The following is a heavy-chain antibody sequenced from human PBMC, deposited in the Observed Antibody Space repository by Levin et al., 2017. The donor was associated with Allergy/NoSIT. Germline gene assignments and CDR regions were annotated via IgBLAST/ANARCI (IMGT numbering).Heavy chain of an antibody. CDR1: GYTFTSYY. V-gene: IGHV1-46*01. D-gene: IGHD3-10*01. Sequence: ASVKVSCKASGYTFTSYYMHWVRQAPGQGLEWMGIINPSGGSTSYAQKFQGRVTMTRDTSTSTVYMELSSLRSEDTAVYYCARDSKSGVTMVRGVIVPNQNDAFDIWGQGTMVTVSS. J-gene: IGHJ3*02. CDR3: ARDSKSGVTMVRGVIVPNQNDAFDI. CDR2: INPSGGST.